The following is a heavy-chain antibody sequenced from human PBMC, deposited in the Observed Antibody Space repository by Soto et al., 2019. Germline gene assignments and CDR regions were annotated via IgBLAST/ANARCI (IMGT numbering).Heavy chain of an antibody. J-gene: IGHJ4*02. D-gene: IGHD6-13*01. Sequence: EVQLVESGGGLVQPGGSLRLSCAASGFTVSSNYMSWVRQAPGKGLEWVSVIYSGGSTYYADSVKGRFTISRHNSKNTLYLQMNSLRAEDTAVYYCARAMGGSSWYEFVYWGQGTLVTVSS. V-gene: IGHV3-53*04. CDR3: ARAMGGSSWYEFVY. CDR2: IYSGGST. CDR1: GFTVSSNY.